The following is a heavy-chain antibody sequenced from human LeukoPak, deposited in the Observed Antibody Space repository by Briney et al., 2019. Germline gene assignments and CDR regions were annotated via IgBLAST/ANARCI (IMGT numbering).Heavy chain of an antibody. Sequence: SETLSLTCTVSGGSISSSSYYWGWFPQPQGKGLEWFGRFYYSGSTYYNPSLKSRVTISVDTSKNQFSLKLRSVTAADTAVYYCARLILTGYPNEYYFDYWGQGTLVTVSS. CDR3: ARLILTGYPNEYYFDY. V-gene: IGHV4-39*01. CDR2: FYYSGST. D-gene: IGHD3-9*01. J-gene: IGHJ4*02. CDR1: GGSISSSSYY.